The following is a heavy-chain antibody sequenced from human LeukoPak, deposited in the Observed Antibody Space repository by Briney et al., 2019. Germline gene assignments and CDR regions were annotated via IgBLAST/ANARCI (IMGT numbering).Heavy chain of an antibody. V-gene: IGHV4-34*01. CDR1: GGSLSGYY. J-gene: IGHJ5*02. CDR2: INHSGRT. CDR3: TRNNWFDP. Sequence: SETLSLTCGVYGGSLSGYYWSWIRQPPGKGLEWIGEINHSGRTNYNPSLKSRVTISLDTSKNQFSLKLSSVTAAGTAVYYCTRNNWFDPWGQGTLVTVSS.